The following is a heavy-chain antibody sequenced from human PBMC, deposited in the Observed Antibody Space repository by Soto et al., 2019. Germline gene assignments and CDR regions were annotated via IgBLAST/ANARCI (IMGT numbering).Heavy chain of an antibody. CDR3: ARVEGDDPPYGDYYGMDV. Sequence: QVQLVQSGAEVKKPGSSVKVSCKASGGTFSSYTISWVRQAPGQGLEWMGRIIPILGIANYAQKFQGRVTITADKSTSTAYMEPSSRRSEDTAVYYCARVEGDDPPYGDYYGMDVWGQGTTVTVSS. CDR1: GGTFSSYT. V-gene: IGHV1-69*02. J-gene: IGHJ6*02. D-gene: IGHD2-21*02. CDR2: IIPILGIA.